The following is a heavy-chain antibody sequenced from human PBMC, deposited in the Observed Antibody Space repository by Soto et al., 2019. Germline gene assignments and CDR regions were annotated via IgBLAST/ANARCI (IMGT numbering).Heavy chain of an antibody. V-gene: IGHV3-23*01. CDR2: ISGSGAST. J-gene: IGHJ4*02. Sequence: EVQLLESGGGLVQPGGSLRLSCAASGFTFSNYAVTWVRQAPGKGLEWVSTISGSGASTYYADSVKGRFTISRDNSKNSLYMQMTSPRAEDTAVYYCAKDQGSSWYEIDYWGQGTLVTVSS. CDR1: GFTFSNYA. CDR3: AKDQGSSWYEIDY. D-gene: IGHD6-13*01.